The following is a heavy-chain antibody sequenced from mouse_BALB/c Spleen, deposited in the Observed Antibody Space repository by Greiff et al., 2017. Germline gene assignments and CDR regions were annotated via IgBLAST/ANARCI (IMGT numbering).Heavy chain of an antibody. CDR1: GFTFSSYA. CDR2: ISSGGSYT. J-gene: IGHJ4*01. CDR3: ARCHYYGYAMDY. Sequence: EVMLVESGGGLVKPGGSLKLSCAASGFTFSSYAMSWVRQSPEKRLEWVAEISSGGSYTYYPDTVTGRFTISRDNAKNTLYLEMSSLRSEDTAMYYCARCHYYGYAMDYWGQGTSVTVSS. D-gene: IGHD1-2*01. V-gene: IGHV5-9-4*01.